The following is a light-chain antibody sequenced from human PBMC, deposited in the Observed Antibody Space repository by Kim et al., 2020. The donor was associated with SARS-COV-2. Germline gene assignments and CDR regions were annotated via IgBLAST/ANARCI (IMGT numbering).Light chain of an antibody. Sequence: SYELTQPPSVSVAPGKTASISCGGNSIGSKSVHWYQQRSGQAPVLVISYDSDRPSGIPERFSGSNSGNTATLTISRVEAGDEAGYYCQVWDSSSEHRVVFGGGTQLTVL. V-gene: IGLV3-21*04. CDR1: SIGSKS. CDR2: YDS. CDR3: QVWDSSSEHRVV. J-gene: IGLJ2*01.